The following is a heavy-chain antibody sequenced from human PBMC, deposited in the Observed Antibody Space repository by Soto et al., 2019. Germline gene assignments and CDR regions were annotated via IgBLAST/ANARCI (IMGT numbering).Heavy chain of an antibody. CDR3: GREWKFVAGAGHYYYDMDV. Sequence: AGGSLRLSCTASGFTFSSFFMNWVRQAPGKGPEWVSGINKGGGDTKYADSVKGRFTISRDNSKNTLYLQMNSLRAEDTAVYYCGREWKFVAGAGHYYYDMDVWGQGTTVTVSS. D-gene: IGHD6-13*01. CDR2: INKGGGDT. CDR1: GFTFSSFF. J-gene: IGHJ6*02. V-gene: IGHV3-23*01.